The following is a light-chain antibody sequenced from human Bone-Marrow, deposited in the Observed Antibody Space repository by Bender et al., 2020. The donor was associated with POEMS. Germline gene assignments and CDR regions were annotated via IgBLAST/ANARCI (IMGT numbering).Light chain of an antibody. CDR2: EAT. J-gene: IGLJ2*01. CDR3: SSCAGSNNVV. CDR1: SSDIGFYKF. V-gene: IGLV2-8*01. Sequence: QSALTQPPSASGSPGQSVPISCSGSSSDIGFYKFVSWYQHHPGKAPKLMIYEATKRPSGVPDRFSASKSGNTASLTVSGLQAEDEADYYCSSCAGSNNVVFGGGTKVTVL.